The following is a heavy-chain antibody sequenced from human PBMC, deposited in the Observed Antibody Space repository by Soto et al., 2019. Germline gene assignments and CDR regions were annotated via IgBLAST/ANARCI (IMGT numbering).Heavy chain of an antibody. CDR2: IFPGDSDT. J-gene: IGHJ5*02. CDR1: GYSFTSYW. CDR3: ARGNYGSGSYYKGWFDP. V-gene: IGHV5-51*03. Sequence: EVQLVQSGAEVKKPGESLKISCKGSGYSFTSYWIAWVRQMPGKGLEWMGIIFPGDSDTRYSPSFQGQVTISADKSISTAYLQWSSLKASDTAMYYWARGNYGSGSYYKGWFDPWGQGTLVTVSS. D-gene: IGHD3-10*01.